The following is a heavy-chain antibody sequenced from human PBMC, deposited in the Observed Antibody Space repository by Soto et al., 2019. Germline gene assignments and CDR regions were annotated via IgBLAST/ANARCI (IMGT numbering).Heavy chain of an antibody. CDR3: VKLGRTDGYLPLDY. J-gene: IGHJ4*02. CDR2: MSYDGSNK. D-gene: IGHD5-12*01. Sequence: QMQLVESGGGVVQPGRSLRLSCAASGFTFSIYGMHWVRHAPGKGLEWVAFMSYDGSNKFYADSVKGRFTISRDNSENTLYLQMNSLRAEDTAVYSYVKLGRTDGYLPLDYWGQGTLVTVSS. CDR1: GFTFSIYG. V-gene: IGHV3-30*18.